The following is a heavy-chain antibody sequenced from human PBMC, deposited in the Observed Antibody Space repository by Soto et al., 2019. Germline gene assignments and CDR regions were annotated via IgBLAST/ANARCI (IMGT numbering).Heavy chain of an antibody. CDR1: GFTFSNAW. Sequence: GGSLRLSCAASGFTFSNAWMSWVRQAPGKGLEWVGRIKSKTDDGTTDYAAPVKGRFAILRDDSKNTLYLQMNSLKTEDTAVYYSNAYRSVFGVVIPKNYWGQGTLVTVSS. D-gene: IGHD3-3*01. CDR2: IKSKTDDGTT. CDR3: NAYRSVFGVVIPKNY. J-gene: IGHJ4*02. V-gene: IGHV3-15*01.